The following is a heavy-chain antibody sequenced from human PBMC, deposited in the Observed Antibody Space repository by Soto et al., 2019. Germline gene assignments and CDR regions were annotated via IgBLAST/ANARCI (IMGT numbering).Heavy chain of an antibody. Sequence: EVQLVESGGGLVKPGGSLRLSCAASGFTFSNAWMNWVRQAPGKGLEWVGRIKSKTDGGTTDYAAPVKGRFTISRHDSKNTLYLQMNSLKTEDTAVYYCTTDEGLPWAGTTRLAWGQGTLVTVSS. V-gene: IGHV3-15*07. CDR2: IKSKTDGGTT. CDR1: GFTFSNAW. J-gene: IGHJ5*02. D-gene: IGHD1-7*01. CDR3: TTDEGLPWAGTTRLA.